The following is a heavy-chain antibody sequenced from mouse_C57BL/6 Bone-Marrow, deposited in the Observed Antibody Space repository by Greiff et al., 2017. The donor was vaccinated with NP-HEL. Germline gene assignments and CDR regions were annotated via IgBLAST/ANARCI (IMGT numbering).Heavy chain of an antibody. J-gene: IGHJ1*03. CDR1: GYTFTSYG. CDR3: ARRGPYYYGSSYGYFDV. CDR2: IYPRSGNT. D-gene: IGHD1-1*01. V-gene: IGHV1-81*01. Sequence: QVQLQQSGAELARPGASVKLSCKASGYTFTSYGISWVKQRTGQGLEWIGEIYPRSGNTYYNEQFKGKATLTADKSSSTAYMELRSLTSEDSAVYFCARRGPYYYGSSYGYFDVWGTGTTVTVSS.